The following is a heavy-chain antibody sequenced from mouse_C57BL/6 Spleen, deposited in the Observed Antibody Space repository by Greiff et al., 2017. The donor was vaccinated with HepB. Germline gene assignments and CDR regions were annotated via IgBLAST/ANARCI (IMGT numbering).Heavy chain of an antibody. CDR2: IYHSDSET. J-gene: IGHJ2*01. D-gene: IGHD1-1*01. CDR1: GYTFTSYW. V-gene: IGHV1-61*01. Sequence: VQLQQPGAELVRPGSSVKLSCKASGYTFTSYWMDWVKQRPGQGLEWIGNIYHSDSETHYNQKFKDKATLTVDKSSSTAYMQLSSLTSEDSAVYYCACTVALDYWGQGTTLTVSS. CDR3: ACTVALDY.